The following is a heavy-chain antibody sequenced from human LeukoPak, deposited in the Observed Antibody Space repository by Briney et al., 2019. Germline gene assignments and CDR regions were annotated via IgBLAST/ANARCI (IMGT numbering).Heavy chain of an antibody. CDR1: GYTLTELS. Sequence: GASVKVSCKVSGYTLTELSMHWVRQAPGKGLEWMGGFDPEDGETIYAQKFQGRVTMTEDTPTDTAYMELSSLRSEDTAVYYCATSPIAAAGTDAFDIWGQGTMVTVSS. V-gene: IGHV1-24*01. J-gene: IGHJ3*02. D-gene: IGHD6-13*01. CDR2: FDPEDGET. CDR3: ATSPIAAAGTDAFDI.